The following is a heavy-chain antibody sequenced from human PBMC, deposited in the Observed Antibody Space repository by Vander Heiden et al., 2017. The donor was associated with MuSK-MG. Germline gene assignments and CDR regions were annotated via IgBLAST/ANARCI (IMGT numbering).Heavy chain of an antibody. CDR3: AREIYSSGWYDGGMDV. Sequence: EVQLVESGGGLVQPGGSLRLSCAASGCTSSSYSMNWVRQAPGKGLEWVSYISSSSSTIYYADSVKGRFTISRDNAKNSLYLQMNSLRAEDTAVYYCAREIYSSGWYDGGMDVWGQGTTVTVSS. V-gene: IGHV3-48*01. J-gene: IGHJ6*02. CDR2: ISSSSSTI. D-gene: IGHD6-19*01. CDR1: GCTSSSYS.